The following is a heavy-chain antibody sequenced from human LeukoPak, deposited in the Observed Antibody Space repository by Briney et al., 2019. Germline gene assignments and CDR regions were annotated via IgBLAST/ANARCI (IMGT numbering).Heavy chain of an antibody. V-gene: IGHV4-59*01. J-gene: IGHJ5*02. Sequence: SETLSLTCTVSGGSISSYYWSWIRQPPGKGLEWIGHIYHTGSTSYNPSLKGRVTISVDTSKNQFSLKLSSVTAADTAVYYCARLNSGDIVVVPAAVNWFDPWGQGTLVTVSS. CDR1: GGSISSYY. CDR2: IYHTGST. CDR3: ARLNSGDIVVVPAAVNWFDP. D-gene: IGHD2-2*01.